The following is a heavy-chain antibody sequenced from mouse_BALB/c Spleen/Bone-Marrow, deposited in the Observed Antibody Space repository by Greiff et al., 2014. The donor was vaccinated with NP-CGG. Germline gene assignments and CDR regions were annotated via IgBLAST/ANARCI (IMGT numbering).Heavy chain of an antibody. Sequence: VQLQQSGTELVMPGASVKMSCKASGYAFTDRWIHWVKQRPGQGLEWIGAIDTSDSYTNYNQKFKGKATLTVDESSSTAYIHLGSLTSEDSAVYYCARGGDDFSLDYWGQGTSVTVSS. CDR2: IDTSDSYT. V-gene: IGHV1-69*01. CDR3: ARGGDDFSLDY. D-gene: IGHD2-4*01. CDR1: GYAFTDRW. J-gene: IGHJ4*01.